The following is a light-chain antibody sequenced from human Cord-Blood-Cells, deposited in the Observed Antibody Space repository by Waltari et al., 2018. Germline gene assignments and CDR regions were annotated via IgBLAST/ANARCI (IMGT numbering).Light chain of an antibody. CDR3: SSYAGSNNVV. CDR1: SRDVGGSIY. J-gene: IGLJ2*01. V-gene: IGLV2-8*01. Sequence: QSALTHPPSASGSPGQSVTNSCTGTSRDVGGSIYVSRYQQHPGKAPKLMIYEFSKRPSGVPDCFSGSKSGNTASLTVSGLQAEDEADYYCSSYAGSNNVVFGGGTKLTVL. CDR2: EFS.